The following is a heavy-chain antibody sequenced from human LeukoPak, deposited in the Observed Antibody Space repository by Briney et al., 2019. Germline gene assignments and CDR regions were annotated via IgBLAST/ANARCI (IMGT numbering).Heavy chain of an antibody. J-gene: IGHJ4*02. V-gene: IGHV3-23*01. Sequence: GGSLRLSCVASGFTFDSYAMNWVRQAPGRGLEWVSGISGSGSSTYYADSVKGRFTISRDNSKNTVHLQMNSLRAEDTAVYYCVKVLRIAATGSFDYWGQGTLVTVSS. CDR1: GFTFDSYA. CDR3: VKVLRIAATGSFDY. D-gene: IGHD6-13*01. CDR2: ISGSGSST.